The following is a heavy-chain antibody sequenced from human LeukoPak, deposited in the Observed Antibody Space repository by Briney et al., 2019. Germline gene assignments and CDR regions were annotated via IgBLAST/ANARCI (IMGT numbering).Heavy chain of an antibody. CDR3: ARVIGYANYFDY. CDR1: GGSISSSNW. J-gene: IGHJ4*02. Sequence: PSETLSLTCAVSGGSISSSNWWSWVRQPPGKGLEWIGEIYHSGSTNYNPSLKSRVTISVDKSKNQFSLKLSSVTAADTAVYYGARVIGYANYFDYWGQGTLVTVSS. V-gene: IGHV4-4*02. CDR2: IYHSGST. D-gene: IGHD1-1*01.